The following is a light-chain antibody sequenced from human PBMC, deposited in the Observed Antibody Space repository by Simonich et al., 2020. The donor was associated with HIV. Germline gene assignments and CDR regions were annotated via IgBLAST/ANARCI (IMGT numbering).Light chain of an antibody. Sequence: QPVLTQPSSHSASSGASVGLTCMLSSGFSVGAFWIRWYQQKPGNPPRYRLYYHSDSNKGQGSGVPSRVSGSNDASSNAGILLISGLQPEDEADYYCVTWHSNSLWVFGGGTKLTVL. CDR2: YHSDSNK. CDR1: SGFSVGAFW. V-gene: IGLV5-52*01. CDR3: VTWHSNSLWV. J-gene: IGLJ3*02.